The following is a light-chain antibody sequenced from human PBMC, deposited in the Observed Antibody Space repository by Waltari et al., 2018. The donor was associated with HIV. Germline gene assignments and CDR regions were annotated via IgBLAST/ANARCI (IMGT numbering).Light chain of an antibody. CDR1: ALPKQY. CDR2: HDS. Sequence: SYELTQPPSVSVSPGQTARITCSGDALPKQYAYWYQQKPGQAPVLGIYHDSVRPSGIPERFSGSSSGTTVTLTISGVQAEDEADYYCQSADSSGTYVFGTGTKVTVL. J-gene: IGLJ1*01. V-gene: IGLV3-25*03. CDR3: QSADSSGTYV.